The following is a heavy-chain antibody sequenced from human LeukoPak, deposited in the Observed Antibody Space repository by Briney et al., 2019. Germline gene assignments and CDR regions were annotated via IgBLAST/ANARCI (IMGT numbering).Heavy chain of an antibody. V-gene: IGHV3-30*04. CDR2: ISFDGTDA. Sequence: GGSLRLSCAASGFTFSSYAIHWVRQAPGKGLEWVAVISFDGTDAFYADSVKGRFTISRDNSKNTVYLQMNTLRAEDTALYYCARGGTLVRGGDPFDYWGQGTLVTVSS. J-gene: IGHJ4*02. CDR1: GFTFSSYA. D-gene: IGHD3-10*01. CDR3: ARGGTLVRGGDPFDY.